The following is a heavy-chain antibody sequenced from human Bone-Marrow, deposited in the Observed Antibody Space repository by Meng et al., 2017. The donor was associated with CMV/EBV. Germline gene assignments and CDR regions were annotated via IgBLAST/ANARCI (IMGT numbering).Heavy chain of an antibody. CDR2: IYYSGST. V-gene: IGHV4-59*01. J-gene: IGHJ5*02. CDR3: ASLAAAGTLYNWFDP. CDR1: GGSISSYY. Sequence: SCTVSGGSISSYYWSWIRQPPGKGLEWIGYIYYSGSTNYNPSLKSRVTISVDTSKNQFSLKLSSVTAADTAVYYCASLAAAGTLYNWFDPWGQGTLVTVSS. D-gene: IGHD6-13*01.